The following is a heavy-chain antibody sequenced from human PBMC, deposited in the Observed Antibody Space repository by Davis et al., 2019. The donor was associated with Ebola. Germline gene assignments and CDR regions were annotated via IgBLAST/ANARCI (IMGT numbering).Heavy chain of an antibody. CDR3: ARGTCSSTSCYPPGRNYYGMDV. Sequence: GESLKISCAASGFTFSSYAMHWVRQAPGKGLEWVAVISYDGSNKYYADSVKGRFTISRDNSKNTLYLQMNSLRAEETAVYYCARGTCSSTSCYPPGRNYYGMDVWGQGTTVTVSS. CDR2: ISYDGSNK. V-gene: IGHV3-30-3*01. CDR1: GFTFSSYA. J-gene: IGHJ6*02. D-gene: IGHD2-2*01.